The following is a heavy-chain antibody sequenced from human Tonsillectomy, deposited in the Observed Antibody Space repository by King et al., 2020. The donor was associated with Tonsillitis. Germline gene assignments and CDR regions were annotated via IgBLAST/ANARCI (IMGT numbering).Heavy chain of an antibody. D-gene: IGHD2-8*02. CDR2: IWDVGRNQ. CDR3: AIVLGQMNY. CDR1: GFHFRNYD. V-gene: IGHV3-33*08. J-gene: IGHJ4*02. Sequence: VQLVVSGGGVVQPGGSLGLSYAASGFHFRNYDMQWVGRDPGKGQEGVAVIWDVGRNQSNAHSVKGRFTRSRDNSKNPLYLQMDSLRAEDTAVYYCAIVLGQMNYWGQGTLVTVSS.